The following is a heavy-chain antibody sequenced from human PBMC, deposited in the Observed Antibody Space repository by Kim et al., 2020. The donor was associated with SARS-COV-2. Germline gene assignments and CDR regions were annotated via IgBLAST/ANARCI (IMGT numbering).Heavy chain of an antibody. CDR2: IKPDGSGK. Sequence: GGSLRLSCTASGFNFGSYWMNWVRQTPGKGLEWVATIKPDGSGKYHVDSVKGRFTISRDNAKTSLYLQMNNLRAEDTAVYYCARVSDSGDSKYRTSDYWGQGTLVTVSS. CDR1: GFNFGSYW. CDR3: ARVSDSGDSKYRTSDY. J-gene: IGHJ4*01. D-gene: IGHD1-26*01. V-gene: IGHV3-7*01.